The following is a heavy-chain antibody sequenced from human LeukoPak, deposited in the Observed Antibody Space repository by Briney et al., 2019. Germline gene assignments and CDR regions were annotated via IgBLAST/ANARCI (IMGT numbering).Heavy chain of an antibody. CDR3: AKEGTRSHSQWAFDF. J-gene: IGHJ3*01. CDR1: GFIFRNYG. Sequence: GGSLRLSCAGSGFIFRNYGMHWVRQAPGQGLEWVAVISDGGTHLYYADSVKGRFTISRGNSESTMYLQMNSLRVEDTAVYYCAKEGTRSHSQWAFDFWGQGTMVTVSS. CDR2: ISDGGTHL. V-gene: IGHV3-30*18. D-gene: IGHD6-19*01.